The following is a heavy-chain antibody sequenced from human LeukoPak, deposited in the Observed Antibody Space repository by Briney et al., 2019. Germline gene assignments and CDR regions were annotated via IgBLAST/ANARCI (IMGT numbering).Heavy chain of an antibody. J-gene: IGHJ4*02. D-gene: IGHD3-22*01. Sequence: GGSLRFSCAASGFTFSSYGMSWVRQAPGKGLEWVSAISGSGGSTYYADSVKGRFTISRDNSKNTLYLQMNSLRAEDTAVYYYAKDSYPYYDSSGYYHYWGQGTLVTVSS. CDR2: ISGSGGST. CDR1: GFTFSSYG. CDR3: AKDSYPYYDSSGYYHY. V-gene: IGHV3-23*01.